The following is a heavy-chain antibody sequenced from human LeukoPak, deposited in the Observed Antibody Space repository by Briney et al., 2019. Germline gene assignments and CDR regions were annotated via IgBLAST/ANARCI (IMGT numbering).Heavy chain of an antibody. D-gene: IGHD3-10*01. CDR2: IVVGSGNT. CDR3: ARDRWFGESDDAFDI. V-gene: IGHV1-58*01. J-gene: IGHJ3*02. Sequence: SVKVSCKASGFTFTSSAVQWVRQARGQRLEWIGWIVVGSGNTNYAQKFQERVTITRDMSTSTAYMELSSLRSEDTAVYYCARDRWFGESDDAFDIWGQGTMVTVSS. CDR1: GFTFTSSA.